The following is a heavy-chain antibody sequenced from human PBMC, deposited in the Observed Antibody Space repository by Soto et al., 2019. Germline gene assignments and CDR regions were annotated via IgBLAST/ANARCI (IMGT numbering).Heavy chain of an antibody. D-gene: IGHD4-17*01. CDR3: ARDLAVTPMYYYYGMDV. CDR2: IYYSGST. Sequence: SETLSLTCTVSGGSISSGDYYWSWIRQPPGKGLEWIGYIYYSGSTSYNPSLKSRVTISVDTSKNQFSLKLGSVTAADTAVYYCARDLAVTPMYYYYGMDVWGQGTTVTVSS. CDR1: GGSISSGDYY. V-gene: IGHV4-30-4*01. J-gene: IGHJ6*02.